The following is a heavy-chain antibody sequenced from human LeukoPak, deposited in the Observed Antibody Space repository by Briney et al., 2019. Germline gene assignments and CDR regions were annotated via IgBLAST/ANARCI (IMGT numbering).Heavy chain of an antibody. D-gene: IGHD3-10*01. Sequence: SQTLSLACTVSGGSISSGSYYWSWIRQPAGKGLEWIGRIHTSGSTNYNPSLKSGFTISVDTSKNQFSLKLSSVTAADTAVYYCARAQYDYGSGSYYYYYYMDVWGKGTTVTVSS. V-gene: IGHV4-61*02. J-gene: IGHJ6*03. CDR3: ARAQYDYGSGSYYYYYYMDV. CDR2: IHTSGST. CDR1: GGSISSGSYY.